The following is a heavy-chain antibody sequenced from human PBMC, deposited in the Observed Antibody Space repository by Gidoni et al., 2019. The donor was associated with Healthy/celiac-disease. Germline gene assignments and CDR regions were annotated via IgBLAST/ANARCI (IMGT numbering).Heavy chain of an antibody. J-gene: IGHJ6*02. V-gene: IGHV3-23*01. CDR3: AKSLGYSSSSGVSYYYYYGMDV. CDR2: ISGSGGST. D-gene: IGHD6-6*01. Sequence: EVQLLESGGGLVQPGGSLRLSCAASGFTFSSYAMSWVRQAPGKGLEWVSAISGSGGSTYYADSVKGRFTISRDNSKNTLYLQMNSLRAEDTAVYYCAKSLGYSSSSGVSYYYYYGMDVWGQGTTVTVSS. CDR1: GFTFSSYA.